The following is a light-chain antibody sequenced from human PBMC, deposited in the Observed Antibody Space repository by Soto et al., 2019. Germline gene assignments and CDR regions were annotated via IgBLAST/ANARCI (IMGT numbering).Light chain of an antibody. V-gene: IGLV2-14*01. J-gene: IGLJ1*01. Sequence: QSALTQPASVSGSPGQSITISCTGTSSDVGGYNSVSWYQQHPGKAPKLMIYEVSNRPSAVSNRFSGSKSCNTASLTISGLQAEDDADYYCSSYTSSSIDYVFGTETKRTVL. CDR2: EVS. CDR3: SSYTSSSIDYV. CDR1: SSDVGGYNS.